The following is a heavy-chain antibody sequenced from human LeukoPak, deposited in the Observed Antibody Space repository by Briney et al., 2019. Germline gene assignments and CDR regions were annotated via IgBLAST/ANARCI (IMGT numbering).Heavy chain of an antibody. CDR2: MYHSGST. V-gene: IGHV4-38-2*02. J-gene: IGHJ5*02. D-gene: IGHD3-10*01. CDR3: ARGPRFGELLWHWFDP. CDR1: GYSISSGHY. Sequence: SETLSLTCTVSGYSISSGHYWGWIRPPPGKGPEWIGSMYHSGSTYYNPPLKSRVTISEDTSKNQFSLKLRSVTAADTAVYYCARGPRFGELLWHWFDPWGQGTLVTVSS.